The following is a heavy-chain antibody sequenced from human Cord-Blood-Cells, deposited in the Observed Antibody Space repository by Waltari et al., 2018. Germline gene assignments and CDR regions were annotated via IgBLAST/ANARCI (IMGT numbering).Heavy chain of an antibody. V-gene: IGHV6-1*01. D-gene: IGHD7-27*01. CDR1: GDSVSSNSAV. CDR3: ARDSTSGKCWGDFDY. CDR2: TYYRSKWYN. J-gene: IGHJ4*02. Sequence: VQLQQSGPGLVTPSQTLSLPCAISGDSVSSNSAVWNWPWQSPARGLEWLGRTYYRSKWYNDYAVSVKRRITINPDTSKNQFSLQLNSVTPENTAVYYCARDSTSGKCWGDFDYWGQGTLVTVSS.